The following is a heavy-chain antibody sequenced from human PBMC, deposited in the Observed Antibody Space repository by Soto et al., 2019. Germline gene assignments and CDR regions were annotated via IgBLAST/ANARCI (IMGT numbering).Heavy chain of an antibody. Sequence: ASVKVSCKASGYTFTSYDINWVRQATGQGLEWMGWMNPNSGNRGYAQKFQGRVTMTRNTSISTAYMELSSLRSEDTAVYYCATFSGYDSQAAFDIWGQGTMLTVSS. J-gene: IGHJ3*02. D-gene: IGHD5-12*01. V-gene: IGHV1-8*01. CDR3: ATFSGYDSQAAFDI. CDR2: MNPNSGNR. CDR1: GYTFTSYD.